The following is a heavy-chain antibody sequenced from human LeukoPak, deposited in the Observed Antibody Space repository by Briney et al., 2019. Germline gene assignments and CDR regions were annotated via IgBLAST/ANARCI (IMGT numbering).Heavy chain of an antibody. J-gene: IGHJ4*02. D-gene: IGHD3-22*01. CDR1: GFTFSSYS. CDR2: ISNDGSNK. CDR3: ARDYYDSSGYYPWSY. Sequence: GGSLRLSCAASGFTFSSYSMNWVRQAPGKGLEWVAVISNDGSNKYYADSVKGRFTISRDNSKNTLYLQMNSLRAEDTAVYYCARDYYDSSGYYPWSYWGQGTLVTVSS. V-gene: IGHV3-30*03.